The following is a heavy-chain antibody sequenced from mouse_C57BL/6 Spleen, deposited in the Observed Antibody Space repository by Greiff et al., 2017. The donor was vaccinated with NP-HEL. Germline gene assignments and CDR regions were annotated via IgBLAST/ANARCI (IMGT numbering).Heavy chain of an antibody. D-gene: IGHD2-5*01. CDR1: GYTFTSYW. J-gene: IGHJ3*01. CDR3: TGGESNYAWFAY. Sequence: EVQLLQSGTVLARPGASVKMSCKTSGYTFTSYWMHWVKQRPGQGLEWIGAIYPGNSDTSYNQKFEGKVILTTVTSDSTVYMEHSSLTNEDSTVYYCTGGESNYAWFAYWGQGTLVTVSA. V-gene: IGHV1-5*01. CDR2: IYPGNSDT.